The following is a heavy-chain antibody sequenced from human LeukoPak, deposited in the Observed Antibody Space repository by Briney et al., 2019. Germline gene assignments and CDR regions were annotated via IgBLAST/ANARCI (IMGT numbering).Heavy chain of an antibody. Sequence: GGSLRLSCAASGFTFSSYAMHWVRQAPGKGLEWVAVISYDGSNKYYADSVKGRFTTSRDNSKNALYLQMNSLRAEDTAVYYCAEGTPLDYWGQGTLVTVSS. V-gene: IGHV3-30*01. D-gene: IGHD3-10*01. CDR2: ISYDGSNK. CDR1: GFTFSSYA. CDR3: AEGTPLDY. J-gene: IGHJ4*02.